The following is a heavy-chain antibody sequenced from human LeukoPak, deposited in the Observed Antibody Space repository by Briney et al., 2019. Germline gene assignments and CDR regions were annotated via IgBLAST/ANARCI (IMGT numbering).Heavy chain of an antibody. V-gene: IGHV4-59*01. CDR3: ARDKQHSYGRYFDH. CDR2: IYYSGST. Sequence: SETLSLTCTVSDASISSYYWSWIRQPPGKGLEWIGYIYYSGSTNYNPSLKSRVTMSVDTSKNQFSLKLSSVTATDTAVYYCARDKQHSYGRYFDHWGQGALVTVSS. CDR1: DASISSYY. J-gene: IGHJ4*02. D-gene: IGHD3-16*01.